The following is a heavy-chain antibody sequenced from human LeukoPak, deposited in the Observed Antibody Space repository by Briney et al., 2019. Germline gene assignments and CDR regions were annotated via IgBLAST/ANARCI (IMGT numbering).Heavy chain of an antibody. CDR1: GFTFSSYS. Sequence: GGSLRLSCAASGFTFSSYSMNWVRQAPGKGLEWVSYISSSSSTIYYADSVKGRFTISRDNAKNSLYLQMNSLRAEDTAVYYCAREAFTLTYYYDSSPPFDIWGQGTMVTVPS. V-gene: IGHV3-48*01. CDR3: AREAFTLTYYYDSSPPFDI. CDR2: ISSSSSTI. J-gene: IGHJ3*02. D-gene: IGHD3-22*01.